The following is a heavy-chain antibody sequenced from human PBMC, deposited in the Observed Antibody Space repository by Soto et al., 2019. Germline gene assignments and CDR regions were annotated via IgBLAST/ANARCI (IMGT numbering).Heavy chain of an antibody. Sequence: EVQLVESGGGLVQPGRSLRLSCAASGFTFDDYAMHWVRQVPGKGLEWVSGINWNSGSIGYADSVKGRFAISRDNAKNSLHLXMNXXXXEDTAFYYCVKDESINWYSGHFRHWGQGTLVTVS. D-gene: IGHD6-13*01. CDR2: INWNSGSI. V-gene: IGHV3-9*01. J-gene: IGHJ1*01. CDR3: VKDESINWYSGHFRH. CDR1: GFTFDDYA.